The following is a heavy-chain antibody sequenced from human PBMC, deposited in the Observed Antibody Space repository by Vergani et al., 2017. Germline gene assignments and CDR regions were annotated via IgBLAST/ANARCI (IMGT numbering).Heavy chain of an antibody. CDR2: ISGSGGST. J-gene: IGHJ4*02. D-gene: IGHD4-23*01. CDR3: ANEVSHSYGGNSGNY. V-gene: IGHV3-23*01. Sequence: EVQLLESGGGLVQPGRSLRLSCAASGFTFSSYAMSWVRQAPGKGLEWVSAISGSGGSTYYADSVKGRFTISRDNSKNTLYLQMNSLRAEDTAVYYCANEVSHSYGGNSGNYWGQGTLVTVSS. CDR1: GFTFSSYA.